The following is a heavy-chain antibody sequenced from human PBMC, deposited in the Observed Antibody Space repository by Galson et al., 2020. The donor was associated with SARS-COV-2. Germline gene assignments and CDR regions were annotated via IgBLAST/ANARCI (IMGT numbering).Heavy chain of an antibody. CDR2: IYYSGST. CDR1: GGSISSYY. D-gene: IGHD1-26*01. Sequence: SETLSLTCTVSGGSISSYYWSWIRQAPGKGLEWIGYIYYSGSTNYNPSLKSRVTISVDTSKNQFSLKLSSVTAADTAMYYCARDGSGSYWGYFDYWGQGTLVTVSS. J-gene: IGHJ4*02. V-gene: IGHV4-59*13. CDR3: ARDGSGSYWGYFDY.